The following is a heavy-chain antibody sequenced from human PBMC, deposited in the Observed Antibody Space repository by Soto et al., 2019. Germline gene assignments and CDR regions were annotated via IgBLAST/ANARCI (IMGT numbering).Heavy chain of an antibody. CDR3: ARDASSGWCRGAYYGLDV. Sequence: SETLSLTCTFACGSISSDYCSVSQQPAGKGLEWIGYIYYSGSTNYNPSLKSRVTISVDTSKNQFYLKLSSVTAADTAVYYCARDASSGWCRGAYYGLDVWGQGTTVPVSS. CDR2: IYYSGST. V-gene: IGHV4-59*01. J-gene: IGHJ6*02. CDR1: CGSISSDY. D-gene: IGHD6-19*01.